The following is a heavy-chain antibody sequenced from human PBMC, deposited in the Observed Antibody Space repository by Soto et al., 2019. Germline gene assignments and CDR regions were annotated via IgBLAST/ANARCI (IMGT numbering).Heavy chain of an antibody. CDR1: GYTFSSYN. CDR2: INPSGSSA. V-gene: IGHV1-46*01. D-gene: IGHD3-22*01. Sequence: ASVKVSCKASGYTFSSYNMHWVRQAPGQGLEWTGLINPSGSSATYAQKFQGRVTMTRDTSTSTVYMELSSLTSEDTAVYYCARDTLTRDYYDSSGYYPDAFDIWGRGTMVIVSS. J-gene: IGHJ3*02. CDR3: ARDTLTRDYYDSSGYYPDAFDI.